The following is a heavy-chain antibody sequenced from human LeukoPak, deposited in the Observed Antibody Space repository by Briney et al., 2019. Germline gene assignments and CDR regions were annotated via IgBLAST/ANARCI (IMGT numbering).Heavy chain of an antibody. Sequence: SETLSLTCAVSGYSISSGYYWIWIRPPPGKGLEWIGSLYHSVSIYYNPSLESRVTMSVDTSKNQFSLKLSFVTAADTAVYYCARQHDSYHYYYVDVWGTGTTVTVSS. D-gene: IGHD6-13*01. V-gene: IGHV4-38-2*01. CDR3: ARQHDSYHYYYVDV. CDR2: LYHSVSI. J-gene: IGHJ6*03. CDR1: GYSISSGYY.